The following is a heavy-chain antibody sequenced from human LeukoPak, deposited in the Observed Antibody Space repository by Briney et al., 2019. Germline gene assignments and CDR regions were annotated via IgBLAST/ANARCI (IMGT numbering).Heavy chain of an antibody. CDR1: GFTFDDYG. J-gene: IGHJ4*02. CDR2: INWNGGST. CDR3: ARGPIFVVVVAALDY. V-gene: IGHV3-20*04. D-gene: IGHD2-15*01. Sequence: GGSLRLSCAASGFTFDDYGRSWVRQAPGKGLEWVSGINWNGGSTGYADSVKGRFTISRDNAKNSLYLQMNSLRAEDTALYYCARGPIFVVVVAALDYWGQGTLVTVSS.